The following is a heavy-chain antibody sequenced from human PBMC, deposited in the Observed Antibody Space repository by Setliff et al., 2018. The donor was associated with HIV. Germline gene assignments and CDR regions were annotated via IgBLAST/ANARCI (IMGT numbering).Heavy chain of an antibody. Sequence: SVKVSCKASGDTFSSYAISWVRQAPGQGLEWMGVIIPMFRSANYAQNFQGRVTITADESTSTAYMELSSLRSEDTAVYYCAALLVRGVIIIPPYNWFDPWGQGTVVTVSS. V-gene: IGHV1-69*13. CDR3: AALLVRGVIIIPPYNWFDP. J-gene: IGHJ5*02. CDR2: IIPMFRSA. CDR1: GDTFSSYA. D-gene: IGHD3-10*01.